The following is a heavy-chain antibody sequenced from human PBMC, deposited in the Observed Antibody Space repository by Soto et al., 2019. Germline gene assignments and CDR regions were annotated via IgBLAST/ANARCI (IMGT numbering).Heavy chain of an antibody. V-gene: IGHV3-33*01. CDR3: ARDTQSLQRWFNFDY. CDR1: GFIFSPYG. CDR2: IWDDGSNK. Sequence: QVQLVESGGGVVQPGRSLRLSCAASGFIFSPYGMHWVRQAPGKGLEWVAVIWDDGSNKYYADYVKGRLTISRDNSKKTLYLQMNSLGAEDTAVYYCARDTQSLQRWFNFDYWGQGTLVTVSS. J-gene: IGHJ4*02. D-gene: IGHD5-18*01.